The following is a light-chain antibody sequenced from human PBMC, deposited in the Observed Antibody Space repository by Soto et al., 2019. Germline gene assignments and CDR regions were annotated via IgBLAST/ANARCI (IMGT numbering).Light chain of an antibody. CDR2: KAS. CDR1: QTISSW. V-gene: IGKV1-5*03. J-gene: IGKJ1*01. Sequence: DIKMTQSPSTLSGSVGDRVTITCRASQTISSWLAWYQQKPGKAPKLLIYKASTLKSGVPSRFSGSGSGTEFTLTISSLLPDDFATYYCQHYNSYSEAFGQGTKVDIK. CDR3: QHYNSYSEA.